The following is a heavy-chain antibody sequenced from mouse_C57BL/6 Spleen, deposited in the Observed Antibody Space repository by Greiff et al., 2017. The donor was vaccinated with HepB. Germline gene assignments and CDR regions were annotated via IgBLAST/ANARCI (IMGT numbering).Heavy chain of an antibody. CDR2: ISYDGSN. J-gene: IGHJ2*01. Sequence: ESGPGLVKPSQSLSLTCSVTGYSITSGYYWNWIRQFPGNKLEWMGYISYDGSNNYNPSLKNRISITRDTSKNQFFLKLNSVTTEDTATYYCARLYYGSPYDFDYWGQGTTLTVSS. V-gene: IGHV3-6*01. CDR1: GYSITSGYY. D-gene: IGHD1-1*01. CDR3: ARLYYGSPYDFDY.